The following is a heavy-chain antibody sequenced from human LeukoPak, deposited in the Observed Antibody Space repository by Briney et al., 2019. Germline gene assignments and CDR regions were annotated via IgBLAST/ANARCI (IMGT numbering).Heavy chain of an antibody. Sequence: GGSLRLSCAASGFTFSTYSMNWVRQAPGKGLEWVSSISSNNRYIYYADSVKGRFTISRDNSKNTLYLQMNSLRAEDTAVYYCAKDFISRRIIAVAGTKTLYDYWGQGTLVTVSS. D-gene: IGHD6-19*01. J-gene: IGHJ4*02. CDR2: ISSNNRYI. V-gene: IGHV3-21*04. CDR3: AKDFISRRIIAVAGTKTLYDY. CDR1: GFTFSTYS.